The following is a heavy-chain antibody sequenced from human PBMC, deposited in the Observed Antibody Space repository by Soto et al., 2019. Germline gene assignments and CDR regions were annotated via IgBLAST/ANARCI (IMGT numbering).Heavy chain of an antibody. CDR3: ARLSDSSGYPFDY. CDR2: IYPGDSDT. Sequence: XDSLKISCKGSGCSFTSYWIGLVRQMPGKGLEWMGIIYPGDSDTRYSPSFQGQVTISADKSISTAYLQWSSLKASDTAMYYCARLSDSSGYPFDYWGQGTLVTVSS. V-gene: IGHV5-51*01. J-gene: IGHJ4*02. D-gene: IGHD3-22*01. CDR1: GCSFTSYW.